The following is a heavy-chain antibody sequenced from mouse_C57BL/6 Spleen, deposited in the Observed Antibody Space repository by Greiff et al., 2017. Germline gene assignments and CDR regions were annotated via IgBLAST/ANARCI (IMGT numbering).Heavy chain of an antibody. Sequence: VQLQQSGAELVRPGASVTLSCKASGYTFTDYEMHWVKQTPVHGLEWIGAIDPETGGTAYNQKFKGKAILTADKSSSTAYMELRSLTSDDSAVYYCTRGATAYAMDYWCQGTSVTVSS. D-gene: IGHD1-2*01. CDR1: GYTFTDYE. CDR3: TRGATAYAMDY. CDR2: IDPETGGT. V-gene: IGHV1-15*01. J-gene: IGHJ4*01.